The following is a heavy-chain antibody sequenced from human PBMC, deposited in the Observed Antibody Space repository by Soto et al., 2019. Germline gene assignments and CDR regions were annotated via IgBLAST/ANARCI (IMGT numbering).Heavy chain of an antibody. J-gene: IGHJ5*02. V-gene: IGHV1-69*06. CDR3: SQATYYFQSRDYHWFDT. D-gene: IGHD3-22*01. CDR2: IIPLSNAP. Sequence: QGQLVQSGAEVKKPGSSVKVSCKASGGSFSSYVISWIREAPGQGLEWMGGIIPLSNAPNYAQRFKDRVTMSVDKSTSTAYMVLRSLRSEDTAIYYCSQATYYFQSRDYHWFDTLGQGTLVTVSS. CDR1: GGSFSSYV.